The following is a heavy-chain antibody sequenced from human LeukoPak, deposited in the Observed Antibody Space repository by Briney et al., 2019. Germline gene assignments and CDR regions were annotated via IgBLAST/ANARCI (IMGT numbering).Heavy chain of an antibody. CDR1: GFTFSNYD. CDR2: IWYDGTNK. Sequence: RGSLRLSCAASGFTFSNYDIHWVRQPPGKGLEWVAVIWYDGTNKYYADSVKGRFTISRDNSKDTLYLQMNSLRAEDTAVYYCATLGSGTYYSLYYFDYWGQGTLVTVSS. CDR3: ATLGSGTYYSLYYFDY. D-gene: IGHD3-10*01. V-gene: IGHV3-33*01. J-gene: IGHJ4*02.